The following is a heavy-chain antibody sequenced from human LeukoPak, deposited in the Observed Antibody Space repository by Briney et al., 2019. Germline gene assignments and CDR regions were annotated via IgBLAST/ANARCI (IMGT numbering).Heavy chain of an antibody. V-gene: IGHV3-7*01. D-gene: IGHD2-15*01. CDR2: IKQDRSEK. CDR3: AADSGGSRY. J-gene: IGHJ4*02. CDR1: GFTFSSYA. Sequence: GGSLRLSCAASGFTFSSYAMHWVRQAPGRGLEWVANIKQDRSEKYYADSVKGRFTISRDNAKNSLYLQMNSLRVEDTAVYYCAADSGGSRYWGQGTLATVSS.